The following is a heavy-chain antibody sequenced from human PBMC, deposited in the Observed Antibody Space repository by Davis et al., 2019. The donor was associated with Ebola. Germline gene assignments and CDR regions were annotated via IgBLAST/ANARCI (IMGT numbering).Heavy chain of an antibody. D-gene: IGHD3-22*01. CDR3: ARPLRGYWSFDT. CDR1: GGSFSGYY. Sequence: SETLSLTCAVYGGSFSGYYLSWIRQPPGKGLEWIAEINHSGSTNYNPSLKSRVTISVDTSKNQFSLKLSSVTAADTAVYYCARPLRGYWSFDTWGQGTLVTVSS. V-gene: IGHV4-34*01. J-gene: IGHJ5*02. CDR2: INHSGST.